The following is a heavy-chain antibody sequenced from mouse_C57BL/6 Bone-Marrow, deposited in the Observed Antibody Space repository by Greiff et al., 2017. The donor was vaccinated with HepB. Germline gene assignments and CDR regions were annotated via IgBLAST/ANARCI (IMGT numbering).Heavy chain of an antibody. Sequence: EVQGVESGGGLVKPGGSLKLSCAASGFTFSSYAMSWVRQTPEKRLEWVATISDGGSYTYYPDNVKGRFTISRDNAKNNLYLQMSHLKSEDTAMHYCARDGGDSWFAYWGQGTLVTVSA. V-gene: IGHV5-4*01. CDR3: ARDGGDSWFAY. CDR1: GFTFSSYA. J-gene: IGHJ3*01. D-gene: IGHD3-3*01. CDR2: ISDGGSYT.